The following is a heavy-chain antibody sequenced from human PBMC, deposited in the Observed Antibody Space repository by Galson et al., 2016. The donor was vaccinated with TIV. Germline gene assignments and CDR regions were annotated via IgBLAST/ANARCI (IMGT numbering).Heavy chain of an antibody. Sequence: SLRLSCAASGFIVNDNYMTWVRQAPGKGLEWVSVVYSGGSAYYADSVKGRFTIPRDNSKNTLYLQMNSLRAEDTAVYYCAIDRRFCGIECYYRYYYGMDVWGQGTTVTVSS. V-gene: IGHV3-66*02. CDR1: GFIVNDNY. J-gene: IGHJ6*02. CDR2: VYSGGSA. CDR3: AIDRRFCGIECYYRYYYGMDV. D-gene: IGHD2-21*01.